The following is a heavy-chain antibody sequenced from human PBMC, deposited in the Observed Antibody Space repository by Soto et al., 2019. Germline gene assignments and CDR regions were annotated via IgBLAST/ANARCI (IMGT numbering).Heavy chain of an antibody. CDR1: GYTFTSYG. V-gene: IGHV1-18*01. CDR2: ISAYNGNT. D-gene: IGHD3-9*01. CDR3: ARDPRRYFDWPRPRYYYYYMDV. J-gene: IGHJ6*03. Sequence: GASVKVSCKASGYTFTSYGISWVRQAPGQGLEWMGWISAYNGNTNYAQKLQGRVTMTTDTSTSTAYMELRSLRSDDTAVYYCARDPRRYFDWPRPRYYYYYMDVWGKGTTVTVSS.